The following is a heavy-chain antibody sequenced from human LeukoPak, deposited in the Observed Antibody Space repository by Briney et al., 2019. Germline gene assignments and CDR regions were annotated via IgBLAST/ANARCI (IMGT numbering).Heavy chain of an antibody. CDR3: ARGRSSSGWYYFDY. CDR2: INPNSGGT. D-gene: IGHD6-19*01. J-gene: IGHJ4*02. V-gene: IGHV1-2*02. Sequence: ASVKVSCKASGYTFTGYYMHWVRQAPGQGLEWMGWINPNSGGTNYAQKFQGRVTMTRDTSISTAYMELSRLRSDDTAVYYCARGRSSSGWYYFDYWGQGTLVTVSS. CDR1: GYTFTGYY.